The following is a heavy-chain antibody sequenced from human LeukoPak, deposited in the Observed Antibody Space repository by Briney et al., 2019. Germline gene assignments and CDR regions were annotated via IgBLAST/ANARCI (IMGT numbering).Heavy chain of an antibody. CDR3: ARETEPLDYGDSTNLDY. J-gene: IGHJ4*02. D-gene: IGHD4/OR15-4a*01. V-gene: IGHV3-21*01. Sequence: KPGGSLRLSCAASGFTFSSYSMNWVRQAPGKGLEWVAFIASRTGNIYYADSVKGRFSISRDNAKDSVYLQMNSLRADDTAVYYCARETEPLDYGDSTNLDYWGQGTLVTVSS. CDR2: IASRTGNI. CDR1: GFTFSSYS.